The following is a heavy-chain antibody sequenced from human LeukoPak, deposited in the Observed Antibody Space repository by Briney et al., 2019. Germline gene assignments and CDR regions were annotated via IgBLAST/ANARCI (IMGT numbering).Heavy chain of an antibody. D-gene: IGHD3-22*01. CDR1: GFTFSSYW. Sequence: GGSLRLSCAASGFTFSSYWMSWVREAPGKGLEWVAYIKQDGSEKYYVDSVKGRFTISRDNAKNSLYLQMNSLRAEDTAVYYCARGADYYDSSGYYEGGVYYWGQGTLVTVSS. CDR2: IKQDGSEK. CDR3: ARGADYYDSSGYYEGGVYY. V-gene: IGHV3-7*01. J-gene: IGHJ4*02.